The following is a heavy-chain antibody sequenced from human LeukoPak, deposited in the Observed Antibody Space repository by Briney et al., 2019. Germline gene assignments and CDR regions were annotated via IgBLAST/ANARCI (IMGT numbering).Heavy chain of an antibody. D-gene: IGHD1-1*01. CDR3: AGELDYYGMHV. CDR1: GFTFISYA. V-gene: IGHV3-30-3*01. CDR2: ISYDGSNK. Sequence: PGRSLRLSCAPSGFTFISYAMHWVRQAPGKGLEWVAVISYDGSNKYYADSVKGRFTISRDNSKNTLYLQMNSLRAEDTAVYYCAGELDYYGMHVWGQGTTVSVSS. J-gene: IGHJ6*02.